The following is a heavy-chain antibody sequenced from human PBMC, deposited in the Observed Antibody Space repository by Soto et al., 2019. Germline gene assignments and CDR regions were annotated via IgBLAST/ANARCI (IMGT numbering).Heavy chain of an antibody. J-gene: IGHJ3*02. CDR2: INPNSGGT. CDR3: ARARGGSITIFGVAPRDSAFDI. D-gene: IGHD3-3*01. CDR1: GYTFTGYY. Sequence: ASVKVSCXASGYTFTGYYMHWVRQAPGQGLEWMGWINPNSGGTNYAQKFQGWVTMTRDTSISTAYMELSRLRSDDTAVYYCARARGGSITIFGVAPRDSAFDIWGQGTMVTVSS. V-gene: IGHV1-2*04.